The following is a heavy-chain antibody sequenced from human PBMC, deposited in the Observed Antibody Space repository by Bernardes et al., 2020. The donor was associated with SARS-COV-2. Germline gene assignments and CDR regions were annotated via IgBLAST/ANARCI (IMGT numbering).Heavy chain of an antibody. CDR3: ARGGYYYERSGYYYDY. Sequence: GGSLRLSCAASGFTFSGYTMNWVRQAPGKGLEWVSYITSSTSTMYYADSVKGRFTVSRDNAKNSLYLQMNSLRAEDTAVYYWARGGYYYERSGYYYDYWGQGTLVTVSS. V-gene: IGHV3-48*01. J-gene: IGHJ4*02. CDR2: ITSSTSTM. CDR1: GFTFSGYT. D-gene: IGHD3-22*01.